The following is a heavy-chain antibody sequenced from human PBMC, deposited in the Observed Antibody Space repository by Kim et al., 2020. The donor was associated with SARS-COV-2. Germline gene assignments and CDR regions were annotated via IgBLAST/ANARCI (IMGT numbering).Heavy chain of an antibody. CDR3: ARNNSITIYGVVIIDNWFDR. D-gene: IGHD3-3*01. CDR2: INPNSGGT. CDR1: GYTFTGLY. J-gene: IGHJ5*02. Sequence: ASVKVSCKASGYTFTGLYMHWVRQAPGQGLEWMGWINPNSGGTNYAQKFQGRVTMTRDTSISTAYMELSRLRSDDTAVYYCARNNSITIYGVVIIDNWFDRWGQGTLVTVSS. V-gene: IGHV1-2*02.